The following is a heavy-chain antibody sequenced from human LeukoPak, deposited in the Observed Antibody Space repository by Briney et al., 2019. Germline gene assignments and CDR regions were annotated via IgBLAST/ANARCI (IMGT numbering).Heavy chain of an antibody. D-gene: IGHD3-22*01. CDR3: ARFYYDSGGYYYDYYMDV. J-gene: IGHJ6*03. V-gene: IGHV4-4*07. CDR2: IYTSGST. Sequence: SETLSLTCTVSDGSIRSYYWTWIRQPPGKGLEWIGRIYTSGSTIYNPSLKSRGTMFVDTSKNQFSLKLSSVTAADTAVYYCARFYYDSGGYYYDYYMDVWGKGTTVTVSS. CDR1: DGSIRSYY.